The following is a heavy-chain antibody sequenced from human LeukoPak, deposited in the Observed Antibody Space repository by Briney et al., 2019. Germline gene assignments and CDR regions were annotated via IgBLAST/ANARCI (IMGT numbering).Heavy chain of an antibody. CDR2: ISYDGSNK. CDR1: GFTFSSYA. Sequence: GGSLRLSCAASGFTFSSYAMHWVRQAPGKGLEWVAVISYDGSNKYYADSVKGRFTISRDNSKNTLYLQMNSLRAEDTAVYYCARDLSSGYYGYWGQGTLVTVSS. CDR3: ARDLSSGYYGY. D-gene: IGHD3-22*01. V-gene: IGHV3-30-3*01. J-gene: IGHJ4*02.